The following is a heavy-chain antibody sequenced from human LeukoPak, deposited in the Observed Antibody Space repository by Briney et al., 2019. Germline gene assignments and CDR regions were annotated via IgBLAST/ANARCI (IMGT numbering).Heavy chain of an antibody. J-gene: IGHJ4*02. V-gene: IGHV3-49*04. CDR2: IRSKAYGGTT. CDR3: TRDARGYYDSSGYIY. D-gene: IGHD3-22*01. CDR1: GFTFGDYA. Sequence: GGSLRLSCTGSGFTFGDYAMSWVRQAPGKGLGWVGFIRSKAYGGTTEYAASVKGRFTISRDDSKSIAYLQMNSLKTEDTTVYFCTRDARGYYDSSGYIYWGQGTLVTVSS.